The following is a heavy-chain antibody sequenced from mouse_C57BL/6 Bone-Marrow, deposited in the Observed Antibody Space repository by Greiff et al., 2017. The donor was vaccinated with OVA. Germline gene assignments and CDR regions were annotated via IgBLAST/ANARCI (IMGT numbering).Heavy chain of an antibody. V-gene: IGHV1-50*01. J-gene: IGHJ3*01. CDR2: IDPSDSYT. CDR3: ASAVFAY. CDR1: GYTFTSYW. Sequence: QVQLQQPGAELEKPGASVKLSCKASGYTFTSYWMQWVKQRPGQGLEWIGEIDPSDSYTNYNQKFKGKATLTVDTSSSTAYMQLSSLTSEDSAVYYCASAVFAYWGQGTLVTVSA.